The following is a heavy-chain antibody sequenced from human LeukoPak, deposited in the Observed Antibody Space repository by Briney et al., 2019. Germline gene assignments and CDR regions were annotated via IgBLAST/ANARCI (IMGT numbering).Heavy chain of an antibody. V-gene: IGHV1-8*01. CDR1: GYTFTSYD. D-gene: IGHD5-18*01. CDR3: ARESLTAMRDGMDV. Sequence: GASVKVSCKASGYTFTSYDINWVRQATGQGLERMGWMNPNSGNTGYAQKFQGRVTMTRNTSISTAYMELSSLRSEDTAVYYCARESLTAMRDGMDVWGQGTTVTVSS. CDR2: MNPNSGNT. J-gene: IGHJ6*02.